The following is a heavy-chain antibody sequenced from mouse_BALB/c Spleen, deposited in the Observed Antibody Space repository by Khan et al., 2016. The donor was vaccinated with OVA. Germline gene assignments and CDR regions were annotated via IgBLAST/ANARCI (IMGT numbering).Heavy chain of an antibody. V-gene: IGHV1-4*01. CDR3: ARKSTSASY. D-gene: IGHD1-3*01. J-gene: IGHJ2*01. Sequence: VQLKQSGAELVKPGASVKMSCKASGYTFTSYTMHWVQQRPGQGLEWIGYINPSSGYTKYNQKFKDKATLTADKSSSTAYMQLSSLTSEDSAVYYCARKSTSASYWGQGTTLTVSS. CDR1: GYTFTSYT. CDR2: INPSSGYT.